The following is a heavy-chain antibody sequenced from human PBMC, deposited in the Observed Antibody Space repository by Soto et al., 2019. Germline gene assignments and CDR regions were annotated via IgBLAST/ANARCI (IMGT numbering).Heavy chain of an antibody. CDR2: IYYSGST. CDR1: GGSISHYY. D-gene: IGHD2-21*02. Sequence: SETLSLTCTVSGGSISHYYWGWIRQPPGKGLEWIGSIYYSGSTYNNPSLRSRVSMSIDTSKDQFSLKLKSVTAADTALYFCARQRTSVVTQAYFDVWGPGSLVTVSS. J-gene: IGHJ4*02. CDR3: ARQRTSVVTQAYFDV. V-gene: IGHV4-39*01.